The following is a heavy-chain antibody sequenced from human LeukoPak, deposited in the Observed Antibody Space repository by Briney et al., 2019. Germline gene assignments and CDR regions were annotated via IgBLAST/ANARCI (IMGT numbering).Heavy chain of an antibody. J-gene: IGHJ4*02. V-gene: IGHV3-7*01. Sequence: GGSLRLSCAASGFTFSSYAMSWVRQAPGKGLEWVASIKQDGSVKHYVDSVEGRFTVSRDNAKNSLYLQTNSLRVEDTAVYYCARLWGDVTIFDYWGQGTLVTVSS. CDR2: IKQDGSVK. D-gene: IGHD3-10*01. CDR3: ARLWGDVTIFDY. CDR1: GFTFSSYA.